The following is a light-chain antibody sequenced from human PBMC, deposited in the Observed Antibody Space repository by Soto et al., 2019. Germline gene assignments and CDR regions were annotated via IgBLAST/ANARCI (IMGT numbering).Light chain of an antibody. J-gene: IGKJ2*01. V-gene: IGKV3-20*01. Sequence: EVVLTQSPGTLSLSPGERATLSCRASQSVTNNYFAWYQQTPGQAPRLLIFGSSDTATGIPDRFSGSGSGKDFTLTISSLESEDFAVDYCQQYGSSPPYTFGQGTKLEIK. CDR3: QQYGSSPPYT. CDR2: GSS. CDR1: QSVTNNY.